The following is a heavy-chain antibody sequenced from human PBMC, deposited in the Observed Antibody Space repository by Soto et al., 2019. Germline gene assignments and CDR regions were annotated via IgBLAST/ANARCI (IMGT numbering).Heavy chain of an antibody. CDR3: AREPTVATFDY. CDR1: GGSISSYY. V-gene: IGHV4-59*01. Sequence: PSETLSITCTISGGSISSYYWSWIRQPPGKGLEWIGYIYYSGSTNYNPSLKSRVTISVDTSRNQFSLKLSSVTAADTAVYYCAREPTVATFDYWGQGTLVTVSS. D-gene: IGHD6-19*01. J-gene: IGHJ4*02. CDR2: IYYSGST.